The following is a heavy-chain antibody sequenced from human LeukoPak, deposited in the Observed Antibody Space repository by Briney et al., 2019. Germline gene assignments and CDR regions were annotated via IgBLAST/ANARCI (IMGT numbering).Heavy chain of an antibody. CDR2: IRYDGSNK. D-gene: IGHD2-2*01. V-gene: IGHV3-30*02. CDR3: AKSRGAALHYFDY. Sequence: GGSLRLSCAASGFTFSSYGMHWVRQAPGKGLEWVAFIRYDGSNKYYADSVKGRFTISRDNSKNTLYLQMNSLRAEDTAVYYCAKSRGAALHYFDYWGQGTLVTVSS. CDR1: GFTFSSYG. J-gene: IGHJ4*02.